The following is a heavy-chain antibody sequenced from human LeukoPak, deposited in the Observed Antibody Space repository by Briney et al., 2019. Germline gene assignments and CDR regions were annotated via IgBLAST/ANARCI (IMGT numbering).Heavy chain of an antibody. CDR2: IKQDGSEK. D-gene: IGHD5-18*01. CDR3: ARGYSYGYDSYFDY. J-gene: IGHJ4*02. Sequence: GGSLRLSCAASGFTFSNYWMSWVRQAPGKGLEWVTNIKQDGSEKYYVDSVKGRFTISRDNAKNSLYLHMNSLRAEDTAVYYCARGYSYGYDSYFDYWGQGTLVTVSS. CDR1: GFTFSNYW. V-gene: IGHV3-7*03.